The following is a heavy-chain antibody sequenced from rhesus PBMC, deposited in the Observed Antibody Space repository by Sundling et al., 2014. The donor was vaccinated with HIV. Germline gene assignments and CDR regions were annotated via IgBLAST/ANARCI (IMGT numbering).Heavy chain of an antibody. CDR2: ISAASSYI. CDR1: GFTFSDYY. Sequence: EVQLVESGGGLAKPGGSLRLSCAASGFTFSDYYMHWVRQAPGKGLEWVSSISAASSYIYYADSVKGRFTISRDNAKNSLSLQMKSLRAEDTAVYYCTRAHLDWLFDNYGLDSWGQGVVVTVSS. CDR3: TRAHLDWLFDNYGLDS. D-gene: IGHD3-3*01. J-gene: IGHJ6*01. V-gene: IGHV3-183*01.